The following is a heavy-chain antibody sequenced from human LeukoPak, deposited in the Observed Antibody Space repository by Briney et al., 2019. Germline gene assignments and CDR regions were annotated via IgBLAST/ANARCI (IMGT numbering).Heavy chain of an antibody. J-gene: IGHJ4*02. D-gene: IGHD5-12*01. CDR2: IYHSGST. CDR1: GGSISNYY. Sequence: KPSETLSLSCTVSGGSISNYYWSWIRQPPGKGLEWIGYIYHSGSTNYNPSLKTRVTISVDTSKNQFSLRLSSVTAADTAVYYCAGRSGRRGGVDYWGQGTLVTVSS. CDR3: AGRSGRRGGVDY. V-gene: IGHV4-59*01.